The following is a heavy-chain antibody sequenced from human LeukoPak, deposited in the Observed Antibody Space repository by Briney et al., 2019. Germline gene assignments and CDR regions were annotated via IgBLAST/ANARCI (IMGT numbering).Heavy chain of an antibody. CDR1: GFTFSSYA. D-gene: IGHD3-22*01. V-gene: IGHV3-23*01. CDR2: ISGSGGST. CDR3: AKNTVRSGYYFDY. J-gene: IGHJ4*02. Sequence: GGSLRLSCAASGFTFSSYAMSWVRQAPGKGLEWVSAISGSGGSTYYADSVKGRFTISRDNSKNTLYLQLSSLTAEDTALYFCAKNTVRSGYYFDYWGQGTLVTVSS.